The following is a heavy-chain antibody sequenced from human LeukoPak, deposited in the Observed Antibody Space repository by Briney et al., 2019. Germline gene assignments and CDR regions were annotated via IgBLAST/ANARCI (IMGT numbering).Heavy chain of an antibody. D-gene: IGHD5-18*01. Sequence: PGGSLRLSCVGSGFTYTDYWMHWFRQAPGKGPVLVSRINPDGTIIDYADSVKGRFSISRDNAKNLLYLQMNGLRADDTAVYYCAKDLSWNTADRWGQGILVTVSS. J-gene: IGHJ5*02. CDR3: AKDLSWNTADR. CDR1: GFTYTDYW. V-gene: IGHV3-74*01. CDR2: INPDGTII.